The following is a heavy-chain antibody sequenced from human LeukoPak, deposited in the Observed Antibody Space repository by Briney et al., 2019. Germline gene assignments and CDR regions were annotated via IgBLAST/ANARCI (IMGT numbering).Heavy chain of an antibody. CDR1: GGSFSGYY. J-gene: IGHJ4*02. D-gene: IGHD5-18*01. CDR2: INHSGST. V-gene: IGHV4-34*01. CDR3: ARQADTAMVKESLEFDY. Sequence: PSETLSLTCAVYGGSFSGYYWSWIRQPPGKGLEWIGEINHSGSTNYNPSLKSRVTISVDTSKNQFSLKLSSVTAADTAVYYCARQADTAMVKESLEFDYWGQGTLVTVSS.